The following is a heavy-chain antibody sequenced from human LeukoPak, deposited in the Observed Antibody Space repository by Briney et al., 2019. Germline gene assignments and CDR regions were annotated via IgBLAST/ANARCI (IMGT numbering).Heavy chain of an antibody. V-gene: IGHV3-23*01. J-gene: IGHJ4*02. CDR2: ITDSGGER. CDR3: AKGSSGGRPYYFDY. Sequence: PGGSLRLSCAASGFTFNSYAMSWVRQAPGKGLDGVSAITDSGGERYYADSVKGRFTISRDKSKNTLYLQMTSLRAEDTAVFFCAKGSSGGRPYYFDYWGQGTLVTVAS. D-gene: IGHD2-15*01. CDR1: GFTFNSYA.